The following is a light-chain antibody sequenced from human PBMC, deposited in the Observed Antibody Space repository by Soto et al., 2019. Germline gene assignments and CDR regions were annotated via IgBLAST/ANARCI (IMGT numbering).Light chain of an antibody. CDR1: QSVVSN. Sequence: EIVMTQSPATLSVSPGERATLSCRATQSVVSNLAWYQQKPGQAPRLLIYGASTRATGIPARFSGSGSGTAFTLTLSGLQSEAFAFYYCQQYNNWPLEFTFGQGTKLEIK. V-gene: IGKV3-15*01. CDR3: QQYNNWPLEFT. CDR2: GAS. J-gene: IGKJ2*01.